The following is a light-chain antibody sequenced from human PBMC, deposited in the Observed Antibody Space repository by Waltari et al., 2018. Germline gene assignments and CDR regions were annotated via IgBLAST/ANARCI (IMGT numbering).Light chain of an antibody. V-gene: IGKV3-15*01. CDR2: GAS. CDR1: QSVRGH. Sequence: EIVMTQSPATLSVSPGERATLSCRASQSVRGHLAWYQQNPGQAPRLLIYGASTRASGIPAMFSGSGSGTEFTLTISRLQSEDFGVYYCQQYNNWPPWTFGQGTTVEMK. CDR3: QQYNNWPPWT. J-gene: IGKJ1*01.